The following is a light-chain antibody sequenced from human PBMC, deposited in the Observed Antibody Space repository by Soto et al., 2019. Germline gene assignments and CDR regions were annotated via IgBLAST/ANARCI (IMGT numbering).Light chain of an antibody. J-gene: IGKJ4*01. CDR1: QDISTS. V-gene: IGKV1-16*01. Sequence: DIQMTQSPSSLSASVGDRVTFTCRANQDISTSLAWFQQKPGRGPKSLIYAASSLQSGVPSRFSGNGSGTDFSLTISSLQPEDFATYYCQHYKTYPLTFGGGTKVEL. CDR3: QHYKTYPLT. CDR2: AAS.